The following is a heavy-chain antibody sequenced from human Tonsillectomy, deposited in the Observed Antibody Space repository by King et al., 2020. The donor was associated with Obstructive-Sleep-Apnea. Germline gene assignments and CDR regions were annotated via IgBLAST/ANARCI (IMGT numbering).Heavy chain of an antibody. CDR3: ARALRKGSYYYYYGMDV. V-gene: IGHV3-21*01. J-gene: IGHJ6*02. CDR1: GFTFSSYS. CDR2: ISSSSSYI. Sequence: VQLVESGGGLVKPGGSLRLSCAASGFTFSSYSMNWVRQAPGKGLEWVSSISSSSSYIYYADSVKGRFTISRDNAKNSLYLQMNSLRAEDTAVYYCARALRKGSYYYYYGMDVWGQGTTVTVSS.